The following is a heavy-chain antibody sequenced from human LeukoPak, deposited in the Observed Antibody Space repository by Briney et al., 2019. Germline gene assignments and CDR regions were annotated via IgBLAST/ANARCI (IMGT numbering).Heavy chain of an antibody. Sequence: PGRSLRLSCAASGFSFRSYGMHWVRQAPGKGLEWVAVISYDGSNKYYADSVKGRFTISRDNSKNTLYLQMNSLRAEDTAVYYCAKRGYSYGYYWFDPWGQGTLVTVSS. CDR2: ISYDGSNK. J-gene: IGHJ5*02. V-gene: IGHV3-30*18. CDR3: AKRGYSYGYYWFDP. CDR1: GFSFRSYG. D-gene: IGHD5-18*01.